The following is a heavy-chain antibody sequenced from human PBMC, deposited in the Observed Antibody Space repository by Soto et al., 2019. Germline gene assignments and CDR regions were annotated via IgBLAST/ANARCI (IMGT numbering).Heavy chain of an antibody. J-gene: IGHJ6*03. Sequence: TENLSLTCAVSGGSFSGYYWTWIRQPPEKALVWIGYVYYSGSISYHPSFKSRVTIAVDTSKSHFSLKLNSVTAADLAVYYCARVRTTLDFYYYYMDVWGIGTTVTVSS. CDR2: VYYSGSI. CDR3: ARVRTTLDFYYYYMDV. V-gene: IGHV4-59*08. CDR1: GGSFSGYY. D-gene: IGHD3-10*01.